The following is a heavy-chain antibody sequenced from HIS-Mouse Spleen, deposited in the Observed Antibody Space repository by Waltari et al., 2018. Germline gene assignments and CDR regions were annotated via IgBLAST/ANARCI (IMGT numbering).Heavy chain of an antibody. CDR1: GGSISSSSYY. CDR3: AREIPYSSSWYDWYFDL. V-gene: IGHV4-39*07. D-gene: IGHD6-13*01. CDR2: IDYSGST. J-gene: IGHJ2*01. Sequence: QLQLQESGPGLVKPSETLSLTCTVSGGSISSSSYYWGWIRQPPGKGLAWIGSIDYSGSTYYNPSLKGRVTISVDTSKNQFSLKLSSVTAADTAVYYCAREIPYSSSWYDWYFDLWGRGTLVTVSS.